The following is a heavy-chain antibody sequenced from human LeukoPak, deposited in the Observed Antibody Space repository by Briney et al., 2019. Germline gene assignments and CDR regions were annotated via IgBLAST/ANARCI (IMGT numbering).Heavy chain of an antibody. D-gene: IGHD3-22*01. CDR1: GGSISSYY. J-gene: IGHJ4*02. Sequence: SDTLSLTCTVSGGSISSYYWSWIRQPPGKGLEWIGYIYYSGSTNYNPSLKSRVTISVDTSKNQFSLKLSSVTAADTAVYYCARHYYDSSGYYHHDYWGQGTLVTVSS. CDR3: ARHYYDSSGYYHHDY. V-gene: IGHV4-59*08. CDR2: IYYSGST.